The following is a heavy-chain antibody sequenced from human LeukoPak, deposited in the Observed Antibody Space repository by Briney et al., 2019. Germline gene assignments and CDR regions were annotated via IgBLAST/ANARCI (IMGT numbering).Heavy chain of an antibody. Sequence: GGSLRLSCATSGFTFTNYAMHWVRQAPGKGLEWVAVIWHDGSSQYYADSVKGRFTISRDNSMKTLYLEMNSLRVEDTAVYYCAKDAQRGFDYSNSLESWGQGTLVTVSS. J-gene: IGHJ5*01. V-gene: IGHV3-33*06. CDR2: IWHDGSSQ. D-gene: IGHD4-11*01. CDR3: AKDAQRGFDYSNSLES. CDR1: GFTFTNYA.